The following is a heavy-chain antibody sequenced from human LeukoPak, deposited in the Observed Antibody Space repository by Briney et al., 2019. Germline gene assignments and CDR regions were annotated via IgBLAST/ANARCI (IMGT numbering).Heavy chain of an antibody. CDR1: VFTFDDYS. J-gene: IGHJ6*02. CDR2: ISWNSGSI. Sequence: PGGSLRLSCAASVFTFDDYSMHWVRQAPWKGLEWVSGISWNSGSIGYADSVKGRFTISRDNAKNSLYLQMNSLRAEDTALYHCARNNGMDVWGQGTTVIVSS. V-gene: IGHV3-9*01. CDR3: ARNNGMDV.